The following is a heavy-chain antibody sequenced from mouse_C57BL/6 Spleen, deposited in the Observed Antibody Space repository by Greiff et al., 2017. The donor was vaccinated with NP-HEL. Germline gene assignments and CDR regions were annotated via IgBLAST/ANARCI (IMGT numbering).Heavy chain of an antibody. D-gene: IGHD1-1*01. V-gene: IGHV1-55*01. CDR2: ISPGSGST. CDR3: ARQYYGISYGYVDY. J-gene: IGHJ2*01. CDR1: GYTFTSYW. Sequence: VQLQQPGAELVKPGASVKMSCKASGYTFTSYWITWVKQRPGQGLEWIGDISPGSGSTNYNEKFKSKATLTVDTSSSTAYMQLSSLTPEDSAVYYCARQYYGISYGYVDYWGQGTTLTVAS.